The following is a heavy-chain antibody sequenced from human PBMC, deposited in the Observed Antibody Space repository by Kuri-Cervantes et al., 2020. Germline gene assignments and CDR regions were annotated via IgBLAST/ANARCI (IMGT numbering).Heavy chain of an antibody. CDR2: INHSGST. CDR1: GGSISSSSYY. Sequence: SETLSLTCTVSGGSISSSSYYWSWIRQPPGKGLEWIGEINHSGSTNYNPSLKSRVTISVDTSKNQFSLKLSSVTAADTAVYYCARDGGNSGDFDYWGQGTLVTVSS. D-gene: IGHD4-23*01. V-gene: IGHV4-39*07. J-gene: IGHJ4*02. CDR3: ARDGGNSGDFDY.